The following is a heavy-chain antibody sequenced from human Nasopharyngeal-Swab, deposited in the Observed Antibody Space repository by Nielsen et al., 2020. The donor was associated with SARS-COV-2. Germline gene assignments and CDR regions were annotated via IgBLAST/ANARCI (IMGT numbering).Heavy chain of an antibody. V-gene: IGHV4-34*01. CDR3: ARAGRYCSGGSCYSGAFDI. J-gene: IGHJ3*02. D-gene: IGHD2-15*01. CDR2: INHSGST. CDR1: GGSFSGYY. Sequence: SETLSLTCAVYGGSFSGYYWSWIRQPPGKGLEWIGEINHSGSTNYNPSLKSRVTISVDTSKNQFSLKLSSVTAADTAVYYCARAGRYCSGGSCYSGAFDIWGQGTMVTFSS.